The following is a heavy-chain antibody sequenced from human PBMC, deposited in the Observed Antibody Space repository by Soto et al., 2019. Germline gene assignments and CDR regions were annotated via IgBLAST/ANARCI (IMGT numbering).Heavy chain of an antibody. V-gene: IGHV3-73*01. CDR2: IRTKGNNYAT. CDR3: AGLEDTVIVRGWYFDL. J-gene: IGHJ2*01. D-gene: IGHD2-2*01. Sequence: GGSLRLSCAASGFTFSASAMHWVRQAPGKGLEWVGRIRTKGNNYATVYDASVKGRFTISRDDSKNTAYLQMNSLKTEDTAVYYCAGLEDTVIVRGWYFDLWGRGTLVTVSS. CDR1: GFTFSASA.